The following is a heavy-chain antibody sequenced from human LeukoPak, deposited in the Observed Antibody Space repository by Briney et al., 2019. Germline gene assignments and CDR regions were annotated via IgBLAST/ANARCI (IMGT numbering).Heavy chain of an antibody. CDR1: GVTLRSFD. V-gene: IGHV3-23*01. CDR2: ISGSGDST. Sequence: GGSLRLSCAASGVTLRSFDMSWVRQAPGKGLEWVSGISGSGDSTYYADSVKGRFTISRDNSKNTLYLQMNSLRAEDTAIYYCARDERLLSFLKWGQGTLVTVSS. D-gene: IGHD2-15*01. CDR3: ARDERLLSFLK. J-gene: IGHJ4*02.